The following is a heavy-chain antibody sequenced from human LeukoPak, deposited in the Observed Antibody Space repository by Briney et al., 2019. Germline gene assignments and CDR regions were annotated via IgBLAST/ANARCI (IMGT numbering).Heavy chain of an antibody. J-gene: IGHJ4*02. V-gene: IGHV4-31*03. CDR2: IYYSGST. CDR1: GGSISSGGYY. CDR3: ARVHPVVVVAATEYYFDY. D-gene: IGHD2-15*01. Sequence: SETLSLTCTVSGGSISSGGYYWSWIRQHPGKGLEWIGYIYYSGSTYYNPSLKSRVTISVDTSKNQFSLKLSSVTAADTAAYYCARVHPVVVVAATEYYFDYWGQGTLVTVSS.